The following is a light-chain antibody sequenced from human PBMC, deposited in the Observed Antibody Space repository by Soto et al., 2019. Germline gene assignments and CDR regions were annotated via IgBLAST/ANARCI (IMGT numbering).Light chain of an antibody. J-gene: IGKJ2*01. CDR1: QSVSSN. CDR3: QQYNNWPRT. CDR2: GAS. Sequence: IVMTQSAATLTVCPGERATLSCRASQSVSSNLAWYQQKPGQAPRLLIYGASTRATGIPARFSGSGSGTEFTLTISSLQSEDFAVYYCQQYNNWPRTFGQGTKLEIK. V-gene: IGKV3-15*01.